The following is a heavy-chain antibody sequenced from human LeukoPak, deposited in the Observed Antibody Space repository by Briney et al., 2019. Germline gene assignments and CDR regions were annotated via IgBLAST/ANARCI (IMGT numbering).Heavy chain of an antibody. V-gene: IGHV1-18*01. J-gene: IGHJ4*02. CDR2: ISPYNSNT. Sequence: GASVKVSCKASGYTFTSYGISWMRQAPGQSLEWMGWISPYNSNTKYAQKFQGRVTITADESTSTAYMELSSLRSEDTAVYYCARPSLYYYEMGRGFDYWGQGTLVTVSS. D-gene: IGHD3-22*01. CDR3: ARPSLYYYEMGRGFDY. CDR1: GYTFTSYG.